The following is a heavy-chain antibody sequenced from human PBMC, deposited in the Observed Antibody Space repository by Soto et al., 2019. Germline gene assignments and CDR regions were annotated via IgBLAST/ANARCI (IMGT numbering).Heavy chain of an antibody. Sequence: ASVKVSCKASGYTFTSYDINWVRQATGQGLEWMGWMNPNSGNTGYAQKFQGRVTMTRNTSISTAYMELSSLRSEDTAVYYCARVGRTITFGGVIVILRPGWFDPWGQGTLVTVSS. CDR3: ARVGRTITFGGVIVILRPGWFDP. V-gene: IGHV1-8*01. CDR2: MNPNSGNT. CDR1: GYTFTSYD. D-gene: IGHD3-16*02. J-gene: IGHJ5*02.